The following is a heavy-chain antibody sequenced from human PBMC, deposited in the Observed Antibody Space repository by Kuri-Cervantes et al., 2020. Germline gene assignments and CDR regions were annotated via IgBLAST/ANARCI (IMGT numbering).Heavy chain of an antibody. Sequence: GESLKISCAASGFTFSSYWMSWVRQAPGKGLEWVANIKQDGSEKYYVDSVKGRFTIPRDNAKNSLYLQMNSLRAEDTAVYYCARARLAAAGHYGMDVWGQGNTVTVAS. CDR2: IKQDGSEK. J-gene: IGHJ6*02. CDR1: GFTFSSYW. V-gene: IGHV3-7*01. D-gene: IGHD6-13*01. CDR3: ARARLAAAGHYGMDV.